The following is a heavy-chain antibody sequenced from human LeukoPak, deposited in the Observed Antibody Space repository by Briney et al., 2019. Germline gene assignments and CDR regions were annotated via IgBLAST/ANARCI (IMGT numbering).Heavy chain of an antibody. V-gene: IGHV4-4*02. Sequence: PSETLSLTCTVPGGSISTNNWWRWVRQPPGKGLEWIGEIHLSGGTNYNPSLKSRVSMSVDKSKNQLSLKVSSVTAADTAVYYCARHHCSGGSCCSPYYYYYMDVWGKGTTVTISS. CDR2: IHLSGGT. J-gene: IGHJ6*03. D-gene: IGHD2-15*01. CDR3: ARHHCSGGSCCSPYYYYYMDV. CDR1: GGSISTNNW.